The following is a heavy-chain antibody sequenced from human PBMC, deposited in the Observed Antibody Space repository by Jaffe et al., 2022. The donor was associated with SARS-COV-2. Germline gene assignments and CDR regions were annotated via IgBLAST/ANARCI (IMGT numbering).Heavy chain of an antibody. CDR3: AREPRREAGRKADFDY. J-gene: IGHJ4*02. Sequence: QVQLQQSGPGLVKPSQTLSLTCAISGDSVSSNSAAWNWIRQSPSRGLEWLGRTYYRSKWYNDYAASVRSRININPDTSKNQFSLQLNSVTPEDTAVYYCAREPRREAGRKADFDYWGQGGLVTVSS. CDR1: GDSVSSNSAA. V-gene: IGHV6-1*01. CDR2: TYYRSKWYN. D-gene: IGHD1-26*01.